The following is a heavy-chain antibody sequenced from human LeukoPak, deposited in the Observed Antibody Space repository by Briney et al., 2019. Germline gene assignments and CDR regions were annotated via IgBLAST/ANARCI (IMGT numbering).Heavy chain of an antibody. CDR1: GFTFTSLA. D-gene: IGHD1-14*01. Sequence: GGSLRLSCAASGFTFTSLAMSWVRQAPERGLGWVSTISGGGGTTYYADSVKGRFTISRDNSKNTLYLQMNSLRAEDTAVYYCAKATQPKYYFDYWGQGTLVTVSS. J-gene: IGHJ4*02. CDR2: ISGGGGTT. V-gene: IGHV3-23*01. CDR3: AKATQPKYYFDY.